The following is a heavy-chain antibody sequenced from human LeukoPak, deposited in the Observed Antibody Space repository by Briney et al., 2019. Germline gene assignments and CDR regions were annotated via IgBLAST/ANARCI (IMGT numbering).Heavy chain of an antibody. CDR1: GGSISSYY. D-gene: IGHD3-10*01. CDR3: ARVGSMVRNAFDI. V-gene: IGHV4-59*01. CDR2: IYYSGST. Sequence: SETLSLTCTVSGGSISSYYWSWIRQPPGKGLEWIGYIYYSGSTNYNPSLKSRVTISVDTSKNQFSLKLSSVTAADTAVYYCARVGSMVRNAFDIWGQGTMVTVSS. J-gene: IGHJ3*02.